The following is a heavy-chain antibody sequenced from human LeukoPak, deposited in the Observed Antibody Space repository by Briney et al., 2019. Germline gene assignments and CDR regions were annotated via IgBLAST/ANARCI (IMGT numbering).Heavy chain of an antibody. CDR2: ICYSGST. V-gene: IGHV4-39*06. CDR3: ARDGSGWYGPNFDY. D-gene: IGHD6-19*01. CDR1: GGSISSSSYY. J-gene: IGHJ4*02. Sequence: SETLSLTCTVSGGSISSSSYYWGWIRQPPGKRLEWIGSICYSGSTYYNPSIKRRVTISVNTSNNLFPLKLSSETAADTACYYLARDGSGWYGPNFDYWGQGTLVTVSS.